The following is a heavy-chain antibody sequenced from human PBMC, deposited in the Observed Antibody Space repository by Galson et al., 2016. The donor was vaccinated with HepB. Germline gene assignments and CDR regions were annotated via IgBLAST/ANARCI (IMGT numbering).Heavy chain of an antibody. CDR1: GFTFSIYA. J-gene: IGHJ4*02. D-gene: IGHD4-23*01. Sequence: LRLSCAVSGFTFSIYAMSWVRQAPGKGLEWIGEIWPTGSTNCNPSLKSRVTISVDTSKNQFSLKLSSVTAADTAVFYCARLGDYGGNDESYYFDYWGQGTLVTVSS. V-gene: IGHV4-34*01. CDR2: IWPTGST. CDR3: ARLGDYGGNDESYYFDY.